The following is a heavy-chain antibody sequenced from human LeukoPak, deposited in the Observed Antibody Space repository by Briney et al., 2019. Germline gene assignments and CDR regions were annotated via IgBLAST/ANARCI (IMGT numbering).Heavy chain of an antibody. CDR2: MNPNSGST. J-gene: IGHJ4*02. V-gene: IGHV1-8*03. CDR1: GYTFTSYD. Sequence: ASVTVSFKASGYTFTSYDINWVRQATYQGLEWMGWMNPNSGSTGYAQKFQGRVTITRNTSISTAYMELSGLRSEDTAVYYCARGRSTGYPYYFEYWGQGTLVTVSS. CDR3: ARGRSTGYPYYFEY. D-gene: IGHD5-12*01.